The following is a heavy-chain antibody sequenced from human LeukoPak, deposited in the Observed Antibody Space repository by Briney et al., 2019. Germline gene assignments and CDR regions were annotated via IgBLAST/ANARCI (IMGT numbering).Heavy chain of an antibody. CDR3: AKGLEGVAGPFDY. D-gene: IGHD2-15*01. Sequence: GGSLRLSCEASGFTFSSYAMSWVRQAPGKGLEWVAVISYDGSNKYYADSVKGRFTISRDNSKNTLYLQMNSLRAEDTAVYYCAKGLEGVAGPFDYWGQGTLVTVSS. J-gene: IGHJ4*02. CDR2: ISYDGSNK. V-gene: IGHV3-30*18. CDR1: GFTFSSYA.